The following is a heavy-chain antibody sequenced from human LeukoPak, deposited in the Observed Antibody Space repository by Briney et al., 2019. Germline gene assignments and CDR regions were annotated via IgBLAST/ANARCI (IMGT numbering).Heavy chain of an antibody. CDR3: ASFGVEGITIFGVVPSPS. CDR2: INYSGST. J-gene: IGHJ4*02. Sequence: SERLSLTCAVYGGSFSDYYWSWIRQTPGKGLEWIGEINYSGSTSYNSSLKSRVTISVDTSKNQFSLKLSSVTAADTAVYYCASFGVEGITIFGVVPSPSWGQGTLVTLPS. D-gene: IGHD3-3*01. V-gene: IGHV4-34*01. CDR1: GGSFSDYY.